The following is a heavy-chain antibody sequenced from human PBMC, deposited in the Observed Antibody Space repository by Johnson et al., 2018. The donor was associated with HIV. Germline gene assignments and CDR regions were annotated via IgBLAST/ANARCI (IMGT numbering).Heavy chain of an antibody. Sequence: QVQLVESGGGVVQPGRSLRLSCAASGFTFSSYAMHWVRQAPGKGLEWVAVISYDGSKKYYADSVKGRFTISRDNSKNTLYLQMKSLRAEDTAGYYCARAFPRYDAFDIWGQGTMVTVSS. CDR3: ARAFPRYDAFDI. V-gene: IGHV3-30*04. CDR2: ISYDGSKK. D-gene: IGHD2-21*01. CDR1: GFTFSSYA. J-gene: IGHJ3*02.